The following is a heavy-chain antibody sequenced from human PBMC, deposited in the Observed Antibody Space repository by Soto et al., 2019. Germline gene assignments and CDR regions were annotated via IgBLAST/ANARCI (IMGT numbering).Heavy chain of an antibody. CDR3: ARLAGDWSPFDS. J-gene: IGHJ4*02. CDR1: GGSINRYY. D-gene: IGHD2-21*01. V-gene: IGHV4-59*01. Sequence: PSVTLSLTCTVSGGSINRYYLSWIRQPPGKGLEWIGYISYSGSTTYNSSLKSRITISVDTSKNQFSLKVTSVTAADTALYYCARLAGDWSPFDSWGQGARVTVSS. CDR2: ISYSGST.